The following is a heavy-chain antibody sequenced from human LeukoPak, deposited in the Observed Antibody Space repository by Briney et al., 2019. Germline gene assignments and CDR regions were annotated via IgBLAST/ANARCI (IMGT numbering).Heavy chain of an antibody. CDR3: ARVPAALNWFDP. D-gene: IGHD2-2*01. Sequence: SHTLSLTCTVSGGSISSGDYYWSWIRQPPGKGLEWIGYIYYSGSTYYNPSLKSRVTISVDTSKNQFSLKLSSVTAADTAVYYCARVPAALNWFDPWGQGTLVTVSS. CDR1: GGSISSGDYY. J-gene: IGHJ5*02. CDR2: IYYSGST. V-gene: IGHV4-30-4*08.